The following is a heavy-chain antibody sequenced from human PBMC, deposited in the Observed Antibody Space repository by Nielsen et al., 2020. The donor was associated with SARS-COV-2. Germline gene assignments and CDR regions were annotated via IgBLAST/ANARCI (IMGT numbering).Heavy chain of an antibody. D-gene: IGHD1-1*01. CDR2: IAPYNGNA. CDR1: GYTFTSYG. Sequence: ASVKVSCKASGYTFTSYGITWARQAPGQGLEWVGWIAPYNGNASYAQKLQGRVTMTPDTSTNTVYMELTSLKSDDTAIYYCARPITNNYYYYYMDVWGKGTTVTVSS. J-gene: IGHJ6*03. V-gene: IGHV1-18*01. CDR3: ARPITNNYYYYYMDV.